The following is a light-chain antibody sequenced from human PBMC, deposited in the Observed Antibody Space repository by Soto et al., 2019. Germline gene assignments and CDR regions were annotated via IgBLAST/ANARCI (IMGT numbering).Light chain of an antibody. Sequence: QSALTQPASVSGSPGQSITISCTGTTSDVGGYNYVSWYQHHPGKAPKLIIYDVTNRPSGVSNRFSGSKSGNTASLTISGLQAEDEADYYCSSYRAYSTLWVFGGGTKLTVL. J-gene: IGLJ3*02. CDR3: SSYRAYSTLWV. V-gene: IGLV2-14*01. CDR2: DVT. CDR1: TSDVGGYNY.